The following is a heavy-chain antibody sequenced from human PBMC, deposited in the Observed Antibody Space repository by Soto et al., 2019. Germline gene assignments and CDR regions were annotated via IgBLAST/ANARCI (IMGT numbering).Heavy chain of an antibody. CDR2: IDPSDSYT. D-gene: IGHD4-4*01. Sequence: NHGESLKISCKGSGYSFTSYWISWVRQMPGKGLEWMGRIDPSDSYTNYSPSFQGHVTISADKSISTAYLQWSSLKASDTAMYYCARITPDYSSQPEIWVGYYYYYGMDVWGQGTTVTVSS. J-gene: IGHJ6*02. V-gene: IGHV5-10-1*01. CDR3: ARITPDYSSQPEIWVGYYYYYGMDV. CDR1: GYSFTSYW.